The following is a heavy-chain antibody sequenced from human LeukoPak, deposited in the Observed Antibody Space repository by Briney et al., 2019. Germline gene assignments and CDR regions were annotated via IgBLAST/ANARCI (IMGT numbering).Heavy chain of an antibody. J-gene: IGHJ4*02. V-gene: IGHV3-23*01. Sequence: QSSETLSLTCAVYGGSFSGYYWSWVRQAPGKGLEWVSAISGSGGSTYYADSVKGRFTISRDNSKNTLYLQMNSLRAEDTAVYYCAKAPIAVAGIDYWGQGTLVTVSS. CDR3: AKAPIAVAGIDY. CDR1: GGSFSGYY. CDR2: ISGSGGST. D-gene: IGHD6-19*01.